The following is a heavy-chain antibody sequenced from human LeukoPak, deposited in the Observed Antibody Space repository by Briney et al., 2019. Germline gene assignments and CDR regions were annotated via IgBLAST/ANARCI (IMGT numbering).Heavy chain of an antibody. CDR1: GGTFSSCA. V-gene: IGHV1-69*05. D-gene: IGHD2-2*01. CDR3: ASKRAAIAAPGKYYYYYYMDV. CDR2: IIPIFGTA. Sequence: SVKVSCKASGGTFSSCAISWVRQAPGQGLEWMGGIIPIFGTANYAQKFQGRVTITTDESTSTAYMELSSLRSEDTAVYYCASKRAAIAAPGKYYYYYYMDVWGKGTTVTVSS. J-gene: IGHJ6*03.